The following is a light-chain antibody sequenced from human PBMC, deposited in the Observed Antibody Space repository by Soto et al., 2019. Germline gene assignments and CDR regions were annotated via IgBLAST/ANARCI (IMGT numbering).Light chain of an antibody. J-gene: IGKJ1*01. CDR1: QSISTW. V-gene: IGKV1-5*03. CDR2: KAS. CDR3: QYYGSSSWT. Sequence: DIQMTQSPSTLSASVGDSVTITCRSSQSISTWLAWYQQKPGKAPKLLVYKASSLESGVPSRFSGSGSGTDFTLTISRLEPDDFAVYYCQYYGSSSWTFGQGTKVDIK.